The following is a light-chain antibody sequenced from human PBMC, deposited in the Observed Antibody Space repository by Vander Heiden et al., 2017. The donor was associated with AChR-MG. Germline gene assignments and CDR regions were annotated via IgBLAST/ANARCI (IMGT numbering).Light chain of an antibody. J-gene: IGLJ3*02. CDR1: SSSIGSRY. CDR3: AGRDGSRSGWV. CDR2: RNN. Sequence: QSVVTQPPSTSGTPGQRVTISCSGCSSSIGSRYVHWYQQLQGTEPKLLIYRNNRQPPGVPDRFPCSKSGTSASLALSGLRSEDGADYYCAGRDGSRSGWVFGGGTKLTVL. V-gene: IGLV1-47*01.